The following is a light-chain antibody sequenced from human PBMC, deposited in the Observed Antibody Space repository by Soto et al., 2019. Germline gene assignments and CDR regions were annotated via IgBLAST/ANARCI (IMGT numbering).Light chain of an antibody. CDR2: WAS. Sequence: DIVMTQSPDSLAVSLGERATINCKSSQSVLYSSNNKNYLAWYQQKPGQRPKLLIYWASTRESGVPDRFSGSGSGTDFTLTITSLQAEDVAVYYCQQYYTTPWTFGQGTKVEIK. V-gene: IGKV4-1*01. CDR3: QQYYTTPWT. J-gene: IGKJ1*01. CDR1: QSVLYSSNNKNY.